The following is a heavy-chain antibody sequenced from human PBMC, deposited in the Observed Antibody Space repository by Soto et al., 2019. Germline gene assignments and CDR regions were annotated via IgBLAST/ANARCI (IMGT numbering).Heavy chain of an antibody. Sequence: EVQLVEAGGGLVKPGWPLTLSCEGSGFTFRNAWMSWVRQAPGKELEWVGRIKSFSDGETTNYAAPVKGRFTISRDDSKTNLYLRMSSLKSEDTDVYYCTTDRILWFGEYTFATDVWGQGTTVTVSS. CDR3: TTDRILWFGEYTFATDV. J-gene: IGHJ6*02. CDR2: IKSFSDGETT. D-gene: IGHD3-10*01. V-gene: IGHV3-15*01. CDR1: GFTFRNAW.